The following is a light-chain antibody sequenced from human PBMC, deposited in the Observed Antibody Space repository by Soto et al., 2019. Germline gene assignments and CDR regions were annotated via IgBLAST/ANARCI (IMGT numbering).Light chain of an antibody. CDR1: QSISTY. J-gene: IGKJ1*01. CDR2: GAS. V-gene: IGKV1-39*01. CDR3: QQSYSTPWT. Sequence: DIQMPQSPSALSASVGDRVTITCRASQSISTYLKWYQQKPGKAPKNLIHGASSLQSGVPSRFSGSGSGTDFTLTISSLQPEDFSTYYCQQSYSTPWTFGKGTKVEIK.